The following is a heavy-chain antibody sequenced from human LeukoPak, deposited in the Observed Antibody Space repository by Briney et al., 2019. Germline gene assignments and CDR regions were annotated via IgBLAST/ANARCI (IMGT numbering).Heavy chain of an antibody. D-gene: IGHD5-18*01. Sequence: GESLKISCKGSGYSFTSYWIGWVRQMPGKGLEWMGIIYPGDSDTRYSPSFQGQVTISADKSISTAYLQWSSLKASDTAMYYCARWAGSYGHTYYFDYWGQGTLVTVCS. CDR1: GYSFTSYW. CDR3: ARWAGSYGHTYYFDY. CDR2: IYPGDSDT. V-gene: IGHV5-51*01. J-gene: IGHJ4*02.